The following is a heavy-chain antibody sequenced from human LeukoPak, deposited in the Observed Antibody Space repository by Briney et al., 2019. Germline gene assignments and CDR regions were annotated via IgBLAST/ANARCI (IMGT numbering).Heavy chain of an antibody. Sequence: GGSLRLSCAASGFTFSDYYMSWIRQAPGKGLEWVSYISSSSSYTNYADSVKGRFTISRDNAKNSLFLQMNSLRAEDTAIYYCARSLTTLTYEGYWGQGTLVTVSS. CDR3: ARSLTTLTYEGY. CDR1: GFTFSDYY. CDR2: ISSSSSYT. V-gene: IGHV3-11*06. D-gene: IGHD1-1*01. J-gene: IGHJ4*02.